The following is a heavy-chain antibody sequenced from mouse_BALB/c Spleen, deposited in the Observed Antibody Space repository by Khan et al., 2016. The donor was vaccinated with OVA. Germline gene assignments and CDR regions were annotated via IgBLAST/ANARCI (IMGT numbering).Heavy chain of an antibody. J-gene: IGHJ3*01. CDR3: VRDGAYHRNDGWFAY. Sequence: QVQLKQSGAELASPGASVKMSCKASGYTFTSYTIHWIKLRPGQGLEWIGFINPSNGYTNYNQKFKDKATLTADKSSTTVYMQLSILTSDDSAVYNCVRDGAYHRNDGWFAYWGQGTLVTVSA. D-gene: IGHD2-14*01. V-gene: IGHV1-4*01. CDR2: INPSNGYT. CDR1: GYTFTSYT.